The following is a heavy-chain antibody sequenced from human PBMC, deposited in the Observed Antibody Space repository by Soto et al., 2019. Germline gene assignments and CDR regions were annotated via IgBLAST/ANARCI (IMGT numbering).Heavy chain of an antibody. CDR2: ISYDGSNK. V-gene: IGHV3-30-3*01. CDR1: GFTFSSYA. CDR3: AGDKSPYSSGWHNRHFDY. Sequence: QVQLVESGGGVVQPRRSLRLSCAASGFTFSSYAMHWVRQAPGKGLEWVAVISYDGSNKYYADSVKGRFTISRDNFKNTLYLQMNSLRAEDTAVYYCAGDKSPYSSGWHNRHFDYWGQGTLVTVSS. J-gene: IGHJ4*02. D-gene: IGHD6-19*01.